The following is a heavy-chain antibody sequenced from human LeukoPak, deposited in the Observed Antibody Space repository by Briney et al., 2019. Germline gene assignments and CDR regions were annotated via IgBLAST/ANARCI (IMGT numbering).Heavy chain of an antibody. D-gene: IGHD6-13*01. V-gene: IGHV1-69*01. Sequence: SVKVSCKASGGTFSSYAISWVRQAPGQGLEWMGGIIPIFGTANYAQKFQGRVTITADESTSTAYMELSSLRSEDTAVYYCARDGGDSSNWFDPWGQGTLVTVSS. CDR2: IIPIFGTA. CDR3: ARDGGDSSNWFDP. CDR1: GGTFSSYA. J-gene: IGHJ5*02.